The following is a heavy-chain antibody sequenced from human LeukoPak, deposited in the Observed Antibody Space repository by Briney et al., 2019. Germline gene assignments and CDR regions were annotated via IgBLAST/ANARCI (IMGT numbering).Heavy chain of an antibody. J-gene: IGHJ4*02. CDR1: GFTFSSYA. D-gene: IGHD6-13*01. CDR2: ISGSGGST. Sequence: GGSLRLSCAASGFTFSSYAMSWVRQAPGKGLEWVSAISGSGGSTYYADPVKGRFTISRDNVKNSLYLQMNSLRAEDTAVYYCARDQGLEPTSAAGAFDYWGQGTLVTVSS. CDR3: ARDQGLEPTSAAGAFDY. V-gene: IGHV3-23*01.